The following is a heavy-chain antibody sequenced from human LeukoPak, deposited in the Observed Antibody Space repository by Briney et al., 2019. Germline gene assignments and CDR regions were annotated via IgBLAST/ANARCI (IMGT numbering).Heavy chain of an antibody. CDR2: IYHSGNT. CDR3: ARHLYSSGWYGWFDY. V-gene: IGHV4-38-2*02. CDR1: GYSISSGFY. D-gene: IGHD6-19*01. J-gene: IGHJ4*02. Sequence: SETLSLTCTVSGYSISSGFYWGWIRQPPGKGLEWIGSIYHSGNTYYNPSLKSRLTISVDTSKNQFSLKLSSVTAADTAVYYCARHLYSSGWYGWFDYWGQGTLVTVSS.